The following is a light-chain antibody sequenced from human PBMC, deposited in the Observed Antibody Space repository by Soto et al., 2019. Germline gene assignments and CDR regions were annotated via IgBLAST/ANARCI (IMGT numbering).Light chain of an antibody. Sequence: AIRMTQSPSSLSASAGARVAIACRASQDVGRYLAWYQQKPGQAPKLLIYGASTMQSGVPARFSGGGSGTDCTLTISCLQSEDFATYQCLHSKNYPCTFGQGTKVELK. V-gene: IGKV1-8*01. CDR3: LHSKNYPCT. CDR2: GAS. CDR1: QDVGRY. J-gene: IGKJ1*01.